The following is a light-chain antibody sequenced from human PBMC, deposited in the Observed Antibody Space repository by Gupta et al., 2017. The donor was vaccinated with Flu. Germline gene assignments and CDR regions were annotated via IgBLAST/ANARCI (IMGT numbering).Light chain of an antibody. J-gene: IGLJ2*01. CDR3: FSYAGSDIWI. V-gene: IGLV2-23*01. CDR2: ESY. CDR1: SSDVGAFNL. Sequence: SITISCSGTSSDVGAFNLVSWYQKHPAKAPKLLIFESYKRSSGVASRFSGSKTGKTASLTISGLLAEDEAEYYCFSYAGSDIWIFGVGTKLTVL.